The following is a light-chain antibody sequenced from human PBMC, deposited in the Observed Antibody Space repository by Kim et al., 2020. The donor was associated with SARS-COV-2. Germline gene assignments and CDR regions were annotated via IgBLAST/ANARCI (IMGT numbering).Light chain of an antibody. V-gene: IGLV3-19*01. CDR1: SLRSYY. CDR2: GKN. J-gene: IGLJ2*01. CDR3: NSRDSNDNVV. Sequence: SSELTQDPAVSVALGQTVRITCQGDSLRSYYATWYQQKPGQAPILFIYGKNNRPSGIPDRFSGSSSGNTASLTITGTQAGDGADYYCNSRDSNDNVVFGG.